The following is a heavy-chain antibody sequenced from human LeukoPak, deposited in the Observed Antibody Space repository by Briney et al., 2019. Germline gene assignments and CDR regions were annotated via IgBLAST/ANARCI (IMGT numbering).Heavy chain of an antibody. D-gene: IGHD2-15*01. J-gene: IGHJ4*02. V-gene: IGHV3-73*01. CDR3: SVNYCSGGSCYML. Sequence: SGGSLRLSCAASGFTFSGSVMHWVRQASGKGLEWVGRIRSKANSYATAYAASVKGRFTISRDDSKNTAYLQMNSLKTEDTAVYYCSVNYCSGGSCYMLWGQGTLVTVSS. CDR2: IRSKANSYAT. CDR1: GFTFSGSV.